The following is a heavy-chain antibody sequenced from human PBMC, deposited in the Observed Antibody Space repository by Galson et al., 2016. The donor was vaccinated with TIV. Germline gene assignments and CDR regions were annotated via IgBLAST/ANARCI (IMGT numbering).Heavy chain of an antibody. CDR1: GGTFSNYA. J-gene: IGHJ4*02. V-gene: IGHV1-69*13. CDR3: ASSASSGWYVAFDY. CDR2: IIPIFGPP. Sequence: SVKVSCKASGGTFSNYAFNWVRQAPGQGLEWLGRIIPIFGPPNYARKFQGRVTIIADESTSTVSMELSSLRSEDTAVYYCASSASSGWYVAFDYWVQGTLVTVSS. D-gene: IGHD6-19*01.